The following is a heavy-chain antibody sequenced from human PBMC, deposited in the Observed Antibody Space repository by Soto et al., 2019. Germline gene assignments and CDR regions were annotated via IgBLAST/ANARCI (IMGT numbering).Heavy chain of an antibody. CDR3: AGGQLRRALVHRYYYGMGV. CDR2: VYYGGGT. D-gene: IGHD6-6*01. Sequence: PSERLSLTCTVSGDSLSSGDSYWSWLRQNPGKGWEWIGYVYYGGGTYYNPSLKRRVTISVGTSKTQFSLKLSSVTASDTAVYYCAGGQLRRALVHRYYYGMGVWGQGTTVTVAS. CDR1: GDSLSSGDSY. V-gene: IGHV4-30-4*01. J-gene: IGHJ6*02.